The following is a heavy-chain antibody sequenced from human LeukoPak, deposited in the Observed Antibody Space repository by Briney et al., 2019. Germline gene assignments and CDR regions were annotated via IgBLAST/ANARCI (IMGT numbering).Heavy chain of an antibody. CDR3: ARGLSDFWSGYYMSYYFDY. J-gene: IGHJ4*02. CDR1: GYTFTGYY. D-gene: IGHD3-3*01. CDR2: INPNSGGT. Sequence: ASVKVSCKASGYTFTGYYMHWVRQAPGQGLEWMGWINPNSGGTNYAQKFQGRVTMTRDTSISTAYMELSRLRSDDTAVYYCARGLSDFWSGYYMSYYFDYWGQGTLVTVSS. V-gene: IGHV1-2*02.